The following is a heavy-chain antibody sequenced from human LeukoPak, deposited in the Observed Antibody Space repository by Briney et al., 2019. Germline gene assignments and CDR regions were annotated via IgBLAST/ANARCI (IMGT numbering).Heavy chain of an antibody. CDR1: GGSISSGDYY. V-gene: IGHV4-30-4*08. Sequence: PSETLSLTCTVSGGSISSGDYYWSWIRQHPGKGLEWIGYIYYSGSTYYNPSLKSRVTISVDTSKNQFSLKLSSVTAADTAVYYCARSGYYDFWSGYYQGGDYYGMDVWGQGTTVTVSS. J-gene: IGHJ6*02. CDR3: ARSGYYDFWSGYYQGGDYYGMDV. D-gene: IGHD3-3*01. CDR2: IYYSGST.